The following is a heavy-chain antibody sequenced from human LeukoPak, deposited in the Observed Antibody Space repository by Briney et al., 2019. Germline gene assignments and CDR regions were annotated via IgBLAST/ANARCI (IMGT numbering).Heavy chain of an antibody. V-gene: IGHV4-4*02. CDR1: GGSISSSNW. D-gene: IGHD4-17*01. CDR3: ARVPTMTFFDY. CDR2: IYYSEST. J-gene: IGHJ4*02. Sequence: SGTLSLTCAVSGGSISSSNWWSWVRQPPGKGLECIGSIYYSESTYYNPTLKSRVTISVDTSKNQFSLKLSSVTAADTAVYYCARVPTMTFFDYWGQGTLVTVSS.